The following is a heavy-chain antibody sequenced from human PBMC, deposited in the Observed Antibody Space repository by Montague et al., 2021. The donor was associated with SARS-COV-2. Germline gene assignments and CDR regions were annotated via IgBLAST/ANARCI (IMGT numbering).Heavy chain of an antibody. Sequence: SLILSCAASGFTFSTSWMIWVRQAPVNGLEWVANMKPDGSEKYYVDSVKGRFTISRDNAKNSLYLQMSSLRAEDTAVYYCARGHGITWGQGTLVTVSS. CDR3: ARGHGIT. V-gene: IGHV3-7*04. D-gene: IGHD1-26*01. J-gene: IGHJ5*02. CDR1: GFTFSTSW. CDR2: MKPDGSEK.